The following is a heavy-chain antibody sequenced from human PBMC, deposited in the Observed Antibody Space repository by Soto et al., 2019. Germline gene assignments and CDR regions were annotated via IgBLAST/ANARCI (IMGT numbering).Heavy chain of an antibody. Sequence: GGSLRLSCAASGFTFDDYAMHWVRQAPGKGLEWVSLISWDGGSTYYADSVKGRFTISRDNSKNSLYLQMNSLRAEDTALYYCAKDRDLGYSSSYYYYYGMDVWGQGTTVTVSS. CDR1: GFTFDDYA. V-gene: IGHV3-43D*03. D-gene: IGHD6-6*01. CDR2: ISWDGGST. CDR3: AKDRDLGYSSSYYYYYGMDV. J-gene: IGHJ6*02.